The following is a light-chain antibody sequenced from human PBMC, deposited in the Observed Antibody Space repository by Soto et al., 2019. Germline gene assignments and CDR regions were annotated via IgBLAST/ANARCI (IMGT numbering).Light chain of an antibody. J-gene: IGKJ1*01. Sequence: DIQMTQSPSPLSASVGDRVTITCRASQSISSYLNWYQQKPGKAPKLLIYAASSLQSGVPSRFSGSGSGTDFTLTISSLQPEDFATYYCLQHNTFPRTFGQGTKVDIK. CDR2: AAS. CDR1: QSISSY. CDR3: LQHNTFPRT. V-gene: IGKV1-39*01.